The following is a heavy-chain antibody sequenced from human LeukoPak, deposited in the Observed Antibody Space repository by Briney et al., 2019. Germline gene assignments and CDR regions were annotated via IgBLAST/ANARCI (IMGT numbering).Heavy chain of an antibody. CDR1: GGTFSSYA. CDR3: ARERARGGYFDWGYRGFDI. D-gene: IGHD3-9*01. Sequence: ASVKVSCKAFGGTFSSYAISWGRQAPVQGLEWMGGIIPIFGTANYAQKFQGRVTITTDESTSTAYMELSSLRSEDRAVYYCARERARGGYFDWGYRGFDIWGQGTMVTVSS. CDR2: IIPIFGTA. J-gene: IGHJ3*02. V-gene: IGHV1-69*05.